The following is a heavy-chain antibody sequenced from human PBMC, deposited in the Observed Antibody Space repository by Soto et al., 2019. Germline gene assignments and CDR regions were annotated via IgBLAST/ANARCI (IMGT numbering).Heavy chain of an antibody. CDR3: AREGAHDFWSGYEYYYYYGMDV. Sequence: QVQLVQSGAEVKKPGSSVKVSCKASGGTFSSYAISWVRQAPGQGLEWMGGIIPIFGTANYAQKFQGRVTITADESTSTAYMELSSLRSEDTAVYYCAREGAHDFWSGYEYYYYYGMDVWGQGTTVTVSS. J-gene: IGHJ6*02. V-gene: IGHV1-69*01. CDR1: GGTFSSYA. CDR2: IIPIFGTA. D-gene: IGHD3-3*01.